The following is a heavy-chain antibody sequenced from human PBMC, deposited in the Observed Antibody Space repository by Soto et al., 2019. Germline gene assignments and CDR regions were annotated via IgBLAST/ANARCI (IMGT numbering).Heavy chain of an antibody. Sequence: QVQLVQSGAEVKKPGASVKVSCKASGYTFTSYDINWVQQATGQGLEWMGWMNPNSGNTGYAQKFQGRVTMTRNTSISTAYMVLSSLRSEDTAVYYCARIGCSERGCYGMDVWGQGTTVTVSS. CDR2: MNPNSGNT. CDR1: GYTFTSYD. J-gene: IGHJ6*02. D-gene: IGHD1-1*01. CDR3: ARIGCSERGCYGMDV. V-gene: IGHV1-8*01.